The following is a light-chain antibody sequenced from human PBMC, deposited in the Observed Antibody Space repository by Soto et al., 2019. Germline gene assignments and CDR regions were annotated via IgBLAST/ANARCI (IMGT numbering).Light chain of an antibody. CDR1: SGHSSYT. CDR2: LHSDGSH. CDR3: QTWGTGIRV. V-gene: IGLV4-69*01. J-gene: IGLJ3*02. Sequence: QLVLTQSPSASAYLGASVKLTCTLSSGHSSYTIAWHQQQPEKGPRYLMKLHSDGSHSKGDGIPDRFSGSSSGSERFLTISSLQSEDEADYYCQTWGTGIRVFGGGTQLTVL.